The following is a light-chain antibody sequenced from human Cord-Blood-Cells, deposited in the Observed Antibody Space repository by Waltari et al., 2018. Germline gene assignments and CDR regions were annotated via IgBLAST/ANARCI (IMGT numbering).Light chain of an antibody. Sequence: QSALTQPASVSGSPGQSITISCTGTSSDVGSYNLVSWYQHHPGKAPKLMIYEGSKRPSGVSNRFSCSKSGNTASLTISGLQAEDEADYYCCSYAGSSVYVFGTGTKVTVL. CDR1: SSDVGSYNL. CDR2: EGS. V-gene: IGLV2-23*01. J-gene: IGLJ1*01. CDR3: CSYAGSSVYV.